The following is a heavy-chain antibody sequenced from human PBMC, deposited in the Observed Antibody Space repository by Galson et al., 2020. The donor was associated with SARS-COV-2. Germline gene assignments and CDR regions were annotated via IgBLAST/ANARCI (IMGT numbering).Heavy chain of an antibody. Sequence: ADSVKGRFTISRDNSKNTLYLQMNSLRAEDTAVYYCARDFWLYGSGPLRGYGMDVWGQGTTVTVSS. J-gene: IGHJ6*02. D-gene: IGHD3-10*01. V-gene: IGHV3-30*01. CDR3: ARDFWLYGSGPLRGYGMDV.